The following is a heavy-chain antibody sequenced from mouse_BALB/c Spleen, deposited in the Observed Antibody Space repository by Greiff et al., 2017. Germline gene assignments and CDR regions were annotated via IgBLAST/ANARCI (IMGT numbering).Heavy chain of an antibody. J-gene: IGHJ2*01. V-gene: IGHV1-4*02. CDR1: GYTFTSYT. CDR3: ALTGTVYYFDY. Sequence: QVQLQQSAAELARPGASVKMSCKASGYTFTSYTMHWVKQRPGQGLEWIGYINPSSGYTEYNQKFKDKTTLTADKSSSTAYMQLSSLTSEDSAVYYCALTGTVYYFDYWGQGTTLTVSS. CDR2: INPSSGYT. D-gene: IGHD4-1*01.